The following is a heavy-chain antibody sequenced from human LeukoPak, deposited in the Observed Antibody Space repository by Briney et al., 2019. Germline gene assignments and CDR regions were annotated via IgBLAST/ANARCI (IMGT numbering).Heavy chain of an antibody. CDR2: ISSSGTI. D-gene: IGHD3-16*02. Sequence: GGSLRLSCAASGFTFSDHHMSWIRQAPGKGLEWVSDISSSGTIYYADSVKGRFTISRDNAENSLYLQMHSLRAEDTAVYYCATRGDYVWGSYRSLYYFDYWGQGTLVTVSS. V-gene: IGHV3-11*01. J-gene: IGHJ4*02. CDR1: GFTFSDHH. CDR3: ATRGDYVWGSYRSLYYFDY.